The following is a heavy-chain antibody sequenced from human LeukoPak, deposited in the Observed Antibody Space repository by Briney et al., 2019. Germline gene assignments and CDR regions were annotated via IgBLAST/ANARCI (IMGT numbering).Heavy chain of an antibody. D-gene: IGHD3-3*01. CDR2: INPNSGGT. V-gene: IGHV1-2*02. CDR1: GYTFTGYY. CDR3: ARDPSIFGVVIMGFKNWFDP. J-gene: IGHJ5*02. Sequence: ASVKVSCKASGYTFTGYYMHWVRQAPGQGLEWMGWINPNSGGTNYAQKFQGRVTMTRDTSISTAYMELSRLRSDDTAVYYCARDPSIFGVVIMGFKNWFDPWGQGTLVTVSS.